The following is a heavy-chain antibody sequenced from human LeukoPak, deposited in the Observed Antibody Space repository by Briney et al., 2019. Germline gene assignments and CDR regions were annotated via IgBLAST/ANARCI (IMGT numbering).Heavy chain of an antibody. CDR3: ARVGMVRGVTVWDFDY. Sequence: GESLRLSCAASGFTFKKYWMNWVRQAPGKGLEWVSSIISSSSYIYYADSVKGRFTISRDNAKNSLYLQMNSLRAEDTAVYYCARVGMVRGVTVWDFDYWGQGTLVTVSS. D-gene: IGHD3-10*01. V-gene: IGHV3-21*04. J-gene: IGHJ4*02. CDR2: IISSSSYI. CDR1: GFTFKKYW.